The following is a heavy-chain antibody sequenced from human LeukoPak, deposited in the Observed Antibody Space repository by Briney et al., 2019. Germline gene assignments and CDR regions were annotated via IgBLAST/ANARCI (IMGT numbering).Heavy chain of an antibody. J-gene: IGHJ3*02. CDR1: GGSISGYY. Sequence: PSETLSLTCNVSGGSISGYYWSWIRQPPGEGLEWIGEINHSGSTNYNPSLKSRVTISVDTSKNQFSLKLSSVTAADTAVYYCARAKSIVGATSTDAFDIWGQGTTVTVSS. CDR2: INHSGST. V-gene: IGHV4-34*01. CDR3: ARAKSIVGATSTDAFDI. D-gene: IGHD1-26*01.